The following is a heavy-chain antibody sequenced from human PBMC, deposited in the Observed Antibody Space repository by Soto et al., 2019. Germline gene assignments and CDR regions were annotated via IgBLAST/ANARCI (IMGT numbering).Heavy chain of an antibody. CDR2: ISYDGSNK. CDR3: AKDLKTGPPREYYYYYMDV. CDR1: GFTFSSYG. J-gene: IGHJ6*03. D-gene: IGHD3-9*01. V-gene: IGHV3-30*18. Sequence: GGSLRLSCAASGFTFSSYGMHWVRQAPGKGLEWVAVISYDGSNKYYADSVKGRFTISRDNSKNTLYLQMNSLRDEDTAVYYCAKDLKTGPPREYYYYYMDVWGKGTTVTVSS.